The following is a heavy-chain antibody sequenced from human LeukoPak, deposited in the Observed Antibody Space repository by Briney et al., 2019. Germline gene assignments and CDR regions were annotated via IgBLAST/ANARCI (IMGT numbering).Heavy chain of an antibody. CDR2: ISYDGSNK. J-gene: IGHJ4*02. CDR3: ARVGLRRWLVQGWFDY. D-gene: IGHD6-19*01. Sequence: GRSLRLSCAASGFTFSSYAMHWVRQAPGKGLEWVAVISYDGSNKYYADSVKGRFTISRDNSKNTLYLQMNSLRAEDTAVYYCARVGLRRWLVQGWFDYWGQGTLVTVSS. CDR1: GFTFSSYA. V-gene: IGHV3-30-3*01.